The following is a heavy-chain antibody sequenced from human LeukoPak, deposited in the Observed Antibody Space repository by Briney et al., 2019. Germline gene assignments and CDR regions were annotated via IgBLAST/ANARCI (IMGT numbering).Heavy chain of an antibody. J-gene: IGHJ3*02. CDR2: INHSGST. CDR3: ARTYHTSGYYFDAFDI. Sequence: SETLSLTCTVYGESTGGERPHWSWIRQPPGKGLEWIGEINHSGSTNYNPSLKSRVTISVDTSKNQFSLKLSSVTAADAAVYFCARTYHTSGYYFDAFDIWGQGTMVTVSS. CDR1: GESTGGERPH. D-gene: IGHD3-22*01. V-gene: IGHV4-34*01.